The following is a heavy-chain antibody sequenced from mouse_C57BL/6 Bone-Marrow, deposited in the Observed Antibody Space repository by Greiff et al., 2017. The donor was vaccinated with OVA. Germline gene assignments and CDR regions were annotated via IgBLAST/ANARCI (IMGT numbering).Heavy chain of an antibody. V-gene: IGHV2-4*01. CDR3: AKIYYSSSLYAMDY. Sequence: QVQLQQSGPGLVQPSQSLSITCTVSGFSLTSYGVHWVRQPPGKGLEWLGVIWRGGSTDYNAAYMSRLRISKDNSKSQVYFKMHTLQADDTAIYYGAKIYYSSSLYAMDYWGQGTSVTVSS. D-gene: IGHD1-1*01. CDR2: IWRGGST. J-gene: IGHJ4*01. CDR1: GFSLTSYG.